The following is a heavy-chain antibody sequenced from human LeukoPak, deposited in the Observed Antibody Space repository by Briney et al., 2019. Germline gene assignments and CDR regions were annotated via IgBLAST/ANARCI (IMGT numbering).Heavy chain of an antibody. V-gene: IGHV3-30*02. CDR3: ARDRTAYSYGTLFDY. CDR2: IQYDGTNK. Sequence: GGSLRFSCASTFTFSIYGMHWVRQAPGKGLEWVAFIQYDGTNKYYADSVKGRFTISRDNSRNTLYLQMNSLRAEDTAVYYCARDRTAYSYGTLFDYWGQGTLVTVSS. J-gene: IGHJ4*02. CDR1: TFTFSIYG. D-gene: IGHD5-12*01.